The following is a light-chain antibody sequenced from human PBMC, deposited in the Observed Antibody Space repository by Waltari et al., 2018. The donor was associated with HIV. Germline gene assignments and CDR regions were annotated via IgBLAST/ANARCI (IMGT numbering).Light chain of an antibody. Sequence: QSALTQPASVSGSPGQSITISCTGTSSDVWSYNLVSWYQQHPGKAPNPMIYEVSKRPSGVSNRFSGSKSGNTASLTISGLQAEDEADYYCCSYAGSSTCYVFGTGTKVTVL. V-gene: IGLV2-23*02. CDR3: CSYAGSSTCYV. J-gene: IGLJ1*01. CDR2: EVS. CDR1: SSDVWSYNL.